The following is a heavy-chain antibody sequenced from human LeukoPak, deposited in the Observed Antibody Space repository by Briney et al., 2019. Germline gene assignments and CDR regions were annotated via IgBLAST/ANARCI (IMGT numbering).Heavy chain of an antibody. CDR1: GFTFDDYG. D-gene: IGHD3-16*01. CDR3: VKEGVEYSYSYGDY. V-gene: IGHV3-48*01. CDR2: ISSSSSTI. J-gene: IGHJ4*02. Sequence: GGSLRLSCAASGFTFDDYGMSWVRQAPGKGLEWVSYISSSSSTIYYADSVKGRFTISRDNAKNSLYLQMNNLRPDDTAFYFCVKEGVEYSYSYGDYWGQGTLVTVSS.